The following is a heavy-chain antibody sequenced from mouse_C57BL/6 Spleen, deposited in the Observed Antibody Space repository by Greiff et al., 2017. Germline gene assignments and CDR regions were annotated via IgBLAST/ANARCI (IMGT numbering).Heavy chain of an antibody. CDR2: IDPSDSYT. CDR3: ARGFFISTVVDAMDY. D-gene: IGHD1-1*01. Sequence: QVQLQQPGAELVKPGASVKLSCKASGYTFTSYWMQWVKQRPGQGLEWIGEIDPSDSYTNYNQKFKGKATLTVDTSSSTAYMQLSSLTSEDSAVYYCARGFFISTVVDAMDYWGQGTSVTVSS. V-gene: IGHV1-50*01. J-gene: IGHJ4*01. CDR1: GYTFTSYW.